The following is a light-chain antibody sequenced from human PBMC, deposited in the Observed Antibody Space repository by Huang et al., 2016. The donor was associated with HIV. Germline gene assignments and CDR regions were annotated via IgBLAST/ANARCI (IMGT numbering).Light chain of an antibody. CDR1: QSFSSN. CDR2: GAS. Sequence: EIVMTQSPATLYVSPGERATLSCRASQSFSSNLAWYQQKPGQAPRLLIYGASTRATGIPARFSGSGSGTEFTLTISSLQSEDFAVYYCQQYNNWPQTFGQGTKVEIK. J-gene: IGKJ1*01. CDR3: QQYNNWPQT. V-gene: IGKV3-15*01.